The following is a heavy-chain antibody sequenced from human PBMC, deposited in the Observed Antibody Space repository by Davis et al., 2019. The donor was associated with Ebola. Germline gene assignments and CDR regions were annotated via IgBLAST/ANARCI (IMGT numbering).Heavy chain of an antibody. CDR3: ATGAYYGSGYYFDY. Sequence: MPAGSLRLSCTVSGGSISSGDYYWNWIRQPPGKGLEWIGYISYSGNTYYNPSLKSRVTISVDTSENHFSLKLSSVTAADTAVYYCATGAYYGSGYYFDYWGQGTLVTVSS. J-gene: IGHJ4*02. CDR1: GGSISSGDYY. CDR2: ISYSGNT. D-gene: IGHD3-10*01. V-gene: IGHV4-30-4*01.